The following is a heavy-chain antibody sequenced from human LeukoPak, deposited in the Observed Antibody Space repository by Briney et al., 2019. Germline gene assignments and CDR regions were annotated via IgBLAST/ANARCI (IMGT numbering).Heavy chain of an antibody. Sequence: ASVKVSCKASGYTFTSYGISWVRQAPGQGLEWMGWISAYNGNTDYAQKLQGRVTMTTDTSTNTAYMDLRSLSSDDTAVYYCARVGQYCSSISCFDYWGQGTLVTVSS. V-gene: IGHV1-18*01. D-gene: IGHD2-2*01. CDR2: ISAYNGNT. CDR1: GYTFTSYG. CDR3: ARVGQYCSSISCFDY. J-gene: IGHJ4*02.